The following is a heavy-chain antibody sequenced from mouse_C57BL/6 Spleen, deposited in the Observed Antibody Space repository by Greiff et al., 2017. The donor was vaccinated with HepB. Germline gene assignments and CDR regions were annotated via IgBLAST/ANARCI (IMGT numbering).Heavy chain of an antibody. Sequence: EVMLVESGGGLVKPGGSLKLSCAASGFTFSDYGMHWVRQAPEKGLEWVAYISSGSSTIYYADTVKGRFTISRDNAKNTLFLQMTSLRSEDTAMYYCARGTYDYHAMDYWGQGTSVTVSS. J-gene: IGHJ4*01. CDR2: ISSGSSTI. V-gene: IGHV5-17*01. D-gene: IGHD6-5*01. CDR3: ARGTYDYHAMDY. CDR1: GFTFSDYG.